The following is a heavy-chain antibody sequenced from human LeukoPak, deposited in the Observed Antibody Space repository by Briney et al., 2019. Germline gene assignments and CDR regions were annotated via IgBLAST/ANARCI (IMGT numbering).Heavy chain of an antibody. CDR3: ARTLATVTTYYYYGMDV. CDR1: GYTFTSYG. J-gene: IGHJ6*02. Sequence: GASVKVSCKASGYTFTSYGISWVRQAPGQGLEWMGWISAYNGNTNYAQKLQGRVAMTTDTSTSTAYMELRSLRSDDTAVYCCARTLATVTTYYYYGMDVWGQGTTVTVSS. V-gene: IGHV1-18*01. D-gene: IGHD4-11*01. CDR2: ISAYNGNT.